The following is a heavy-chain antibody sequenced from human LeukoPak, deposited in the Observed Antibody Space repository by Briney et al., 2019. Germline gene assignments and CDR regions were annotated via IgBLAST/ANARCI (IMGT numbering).Heavy chain of an antibody. J-gene: IGHJ4*02. CDR3: ARATTSHYYGSGSYGPLYYFDY. V-gene: IGHV4-39*01. CDR1: GGSISSRSYY. Sequence: TSETLSLTCTVSGGSISSRSYYWGWIRQPPGKGLEWIGSIYYGGSTYYNSSLKSRLTISVDTSKNQFSLKLSSVTAADTAVYYCARATTSHYYGSGSYGPLYYFDYWGQGTLVTVSS. D-gene: IGHD3-10*01. CDR2: IYYGGST.